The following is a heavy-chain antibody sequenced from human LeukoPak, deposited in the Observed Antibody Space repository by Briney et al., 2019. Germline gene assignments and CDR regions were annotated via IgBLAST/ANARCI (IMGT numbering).Heavy chain of an antibody. V-gene: IGHV4-38-2*02. D-gene: IGHD1-26*01. CDR3: ARGTPSGSYIYYFDY. Sequence: SETLSLTCTVSGYSISSGYYWGWIRQPPGKGLEWIGSIYHSGSTYYNQSLKSRVTISVDTSKNQCSLKLSSVTAADTAVYYCARGTPSGSYIYYFDYWGQGTLVTVSS. CDR1: GYSISSGYY. CDR2: IYHSGST. J-gene: IGHJ4*02.